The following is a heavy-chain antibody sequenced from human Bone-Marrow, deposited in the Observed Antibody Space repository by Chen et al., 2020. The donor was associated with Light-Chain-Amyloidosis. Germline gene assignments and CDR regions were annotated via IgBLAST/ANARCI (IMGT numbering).Heavy chain of an antibody. CDR1: GFTFSDHI. Sequence: EVQLVESGGGLVKPGGSLRLTCAASGFTFSDHIMHWVHQAPGKGLEWVSSVTSSSSFMYDADSVKGRFSISRDNAKSSLYLQMNSLRAEDTAVYYCAREGGYTSKLDYWGQGTLVTVSS. CDR2: VTSSSSFM. CDR3: AREGGYTSKLDY. D-gene: IGHD5-12*01. V-gene: IGHV3-21*01. J-gene: IGHJ4*02.